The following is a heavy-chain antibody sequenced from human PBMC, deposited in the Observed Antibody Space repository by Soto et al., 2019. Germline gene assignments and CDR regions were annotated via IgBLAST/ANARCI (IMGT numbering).Heavy chain of an antibody. V-gene: IGHV1-3*01. Sequence: GASVKVSCKASGYTFTSYAMHWVRQAPGQRLEWMGWINAGNGNTKYSQKFQGRVTITRDTSASTAYMELSSLRSEDTAVYYCARVVSSGWYPYDYWGQGTLVTVSS. CDR3: ARVVSSGWYPYDY. CDR2: INAGNGNT. J-gene: IGHJ4*02. CDR1: GYTFTSYA. D-gene: IGHD6-19*01.